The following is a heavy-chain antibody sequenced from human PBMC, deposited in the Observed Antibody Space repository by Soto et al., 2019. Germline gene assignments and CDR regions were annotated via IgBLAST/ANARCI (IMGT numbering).Heavy chain of an antibody. CDR2: IFSNDEK. CDR3: ALLRGYSSGPLDY. V-gene: IGHV2-26*01. Sequence: SGPTLVNPTETLTLTCTVSGFSLSNARMGVSRIRQPPGKALEWLAHIFSNDEKSYSTSLKSRLTISKDTSKSQVVLTMTNMDPVDTATYYCALLRGYSSGPLDYWGQGTLVTVSS. D-gene: IGHD6-19*01. J-gene: IGHJ4*02. CDR1: GFSLSNARMG.